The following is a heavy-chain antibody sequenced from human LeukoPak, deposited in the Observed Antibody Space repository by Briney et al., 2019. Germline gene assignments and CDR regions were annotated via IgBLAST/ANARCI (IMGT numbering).Heavy chain of an antibody. D-gene: IGHD6-13*01. Sequence: ASVKVSCKASGYSFAGYGISWVRQAPGQGLEWIGWISSYSGNTNYAHNLQGRITVTTETSTSTAYMELRSLRSDDTAVYYCARVGAAPGHFDYWGQGTQLTVSS. CDR3: ARVGAAPGHFDY. CDR2: ISSYSGNT. V-gene: IGHV1-18*01. J-gene: IGHJ4*02. CDR1: GYSFAGYG.